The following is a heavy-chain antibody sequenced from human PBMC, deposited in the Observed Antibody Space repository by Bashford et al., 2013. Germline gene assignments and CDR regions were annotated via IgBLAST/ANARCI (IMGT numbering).Heavy chain of an antibody. V-gene: IGHV3-23*01. D-gene: IGHD2-15*01. CDR3: AKATGYCSGGSCYAANH. CDR1: GFTFSSYA. CDR2: ISGSSGST. J-gene: IGHJ5*02. Sequence: TLGVLRLSCAASGFTFSSYAMSWVRQAPGKGLEWVSAISGSSGSTYYADSVKGRFTISRDNSKNTLYLQMNSLRAEDTAVYYCAKATGYCSGGSCYAANHWGQGTLVTVSS.